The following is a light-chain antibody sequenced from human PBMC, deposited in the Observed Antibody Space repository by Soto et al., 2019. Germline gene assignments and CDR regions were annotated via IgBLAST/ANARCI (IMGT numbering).Light chain of an antibody. CDR3: QQYDNLPLL. CDR1: QSISSW. V-gene: IGKV1-5*01. CDR2: DAS. Sequence: GDRVTITCRASQSISSWLAWYQQKPGKAPKLLIYDASSLESGVPSRFSGSGSGTEFTLTISSLQPDDFATYYCQQYDNLPLLFGPGTKVDIK. J-gene: IGKJ3*01.